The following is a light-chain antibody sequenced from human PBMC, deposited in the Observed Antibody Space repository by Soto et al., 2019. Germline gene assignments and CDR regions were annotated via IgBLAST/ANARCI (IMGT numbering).Light chain of an antibody. CDR3: NSYTSSSTLV. Sequence: QSALTQPASVSGSPGQSITISCTGTSSNVGGYNYVSWYQQHPVKAPKLMIYEVSNRPSGVSNRFSGSKSGNTASLTISVLQAEDEADYYCNSYTSSSTLVFGGGTKVTVL. J-gene: IGLJ2*01. CDR2: EVS. CDR1: SSNVGGYNY. V-gene: IGLV2-14*01.